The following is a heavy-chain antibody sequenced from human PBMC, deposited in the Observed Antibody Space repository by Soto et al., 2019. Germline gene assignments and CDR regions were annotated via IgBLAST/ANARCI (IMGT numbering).Heavy chain of an antibody. CDR2: ISGSGGST. D-gene: IGHD6-13*01. J-gene: IGHJ6*02. CDR3: AKDHSPIIAAAGTFGMDV. Sequence: GGSLRLSCAASGFTFSSYAMSWVRQAPGKGLEWVSAISGSGGSTYYADSVKGRFTISRDNSKNTLYLQMNSLRAEDTAVYYCAKDHSPIIAAAGTFGMDVWGQGTTVTVSS. CDR1: GFTFSSYA. V-gene: IGHV3-23*01.